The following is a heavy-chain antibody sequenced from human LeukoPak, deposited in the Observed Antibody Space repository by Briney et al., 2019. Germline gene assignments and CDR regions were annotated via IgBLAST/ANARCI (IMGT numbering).Heavy chain of an antibody. CDR2: VYYSGST. D-gene: IGHD3-22*01. Sequence: GSLRLSCAASGFTFSNHWSWIRQPPGKGLEWIGYVYYSGSTNYIPSLKSRISISVDTSKNQFSLKLSSVTAADTAVYYCARGTGPGHYESSDYLSPFGYWGQGTLVTVSS. J-gene: IGHJ4*02. V-gene: IGHV4-59*01. CDR3: ARGTGPGHYESSDYLSPFGY. CDR1: GFTFSNH.